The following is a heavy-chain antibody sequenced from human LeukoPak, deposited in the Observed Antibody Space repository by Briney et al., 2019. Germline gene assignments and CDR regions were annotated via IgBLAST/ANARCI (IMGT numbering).Heavy chain of an antibody. Sequence: PGGSLRLSCAASGFTFSDDYMSWIRLAPGKGLEWISYISSSGNTIYYADSAKGRFTISRDNAKNSLDLQMNSLRAEDTALYYCARDSPPNYYESSGYYYVDYWGQGTQVTVSS. V-gene: IGHV3-11*04. CDR2: ISSSGNTI. CDR3: ARDSPPNYYESSGYYYVDY. CDR1: GFTFSDDY. J-gene: IGHJ4*02. D-gene: IGHD3-22*01.